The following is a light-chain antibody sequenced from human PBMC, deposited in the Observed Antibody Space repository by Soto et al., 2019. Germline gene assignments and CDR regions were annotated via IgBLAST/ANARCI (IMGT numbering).Light chain of an antibody. CDR2: DVS. Sequence: QSALTQPASVSGSPGQSIAISCTGTSSDVGGYSYVSWYQQHPGKVPKLIIYDVSNRPSGVSNRFSGSKSGNTASLTISGLQAEDEPDYYCSSYTTDSTYVFGAVTKVTVL. J-gene: IGLJ1*01. V-gene: IGLV2-14*01. CDR3: SSYTTDSTYV. CDR1: SSDVGGYSY.